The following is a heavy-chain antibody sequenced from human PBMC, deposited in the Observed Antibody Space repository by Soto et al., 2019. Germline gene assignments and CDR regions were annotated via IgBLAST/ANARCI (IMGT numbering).Heavy chain of an antibody. V-gene: IGHV4-4*07. D-gene: IGHD6-13*01. J-gene: IGHJ4*02. CDR2: IHTTDST. Sequence: SETLSLTCTVSGGSISSYYWSWIRQPAGKGMEWIGRIHTTDSTNYNPSLKSRVTMSIDTSNNQFSLKLSSLTAADTAVYYCARALSSAAGPYFDFWGQGTLVTVSS. CDR3: ARALSSAAGPYFDF. CDR1: GGSISSYY.